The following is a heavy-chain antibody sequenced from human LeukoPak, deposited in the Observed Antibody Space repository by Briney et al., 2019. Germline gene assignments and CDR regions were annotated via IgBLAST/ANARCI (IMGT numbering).Heavy chain of an antibody. D-gene: IGHD2-21*02. Sequence: SETLSLTCTVSGGSISSGGYYWSWIRQPPAKGLEWIGYIYHSGSTYYNPSLKSRVTVSVHTSKNQFSLRLSSVTAADTAVYYCVTCRAYIRGGFDFWGQGALVTVSS. V-gene: IGHV4-30-2*01. CDR1: GGSISSGGYY. CDR2: IYHSGST. CDR3: VTCRAYIRGGFDF. J-gene: IGHJ4*02.